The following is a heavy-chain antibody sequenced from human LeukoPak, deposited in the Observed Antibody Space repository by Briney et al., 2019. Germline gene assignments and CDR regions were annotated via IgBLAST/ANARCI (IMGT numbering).Heavy chain of an antibody. CDR2: IRYDGSNK. J-gene: IGHJ4*02. D-gene: IGHD5-18*01. CDR3: AKKRDTAMVTIDY. CDR1: GFTFRSYG. Sequence: GGSLRLSCAAPGFTFRSYGMHWVRQAPGKGLEWVAFIRYDGSNKYYADSVKGRFTISRDNSKNTLYLQMNSLRAEDTAVYYCAKKRDTAMVTIDYWGQGTLVTVSS. V-gene: IGHV3-30*02.